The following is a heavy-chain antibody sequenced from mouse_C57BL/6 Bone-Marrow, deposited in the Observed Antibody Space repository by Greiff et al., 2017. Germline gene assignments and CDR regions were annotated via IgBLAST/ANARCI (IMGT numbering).Heavy chain of an antibody. CDR2: INPNNGGT. CDR1: GYTFTDYN. CDR3: ARGARRYAMDY. Sequence: EVQLQQSGPELVKPGASVKIPCKASGYTFTDYNMDWVKQSHGKSLEWIGDINPNNGGTIYNQKFKGKATLTVDKSSSTADMELRSLTSEDTAVYYCARGARRYAMDYWGQRTSVTVSS. V-gene: IGHV1-18*01. J-gene: IGHJ4*01.